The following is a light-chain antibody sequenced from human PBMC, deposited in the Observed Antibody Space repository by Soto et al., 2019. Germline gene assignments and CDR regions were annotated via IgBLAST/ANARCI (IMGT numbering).Light chain of an antibody. J-gene: IGLJ2*01. Sequence: QSALTQPASVSGSPGQSITISCTGTSSDVGGYDYVSWYQQYPGKAPKLRIYEVSNRPSGVSNRFSASKSGNTASLTISGLQAEDEGDYYCSSYTSNSTLVVFRGGTKLTVL. CDR2: EVS. V-gene: IGLV2-14*01. CDR3: SSYTSNSTLVV. CDR1: SSDVGGYDY.